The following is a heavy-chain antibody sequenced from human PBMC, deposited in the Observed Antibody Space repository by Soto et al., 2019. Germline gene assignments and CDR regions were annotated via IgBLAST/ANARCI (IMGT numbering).Heavy chain of an antibody. V-gene: IGHV1-2*04. CDR1: GYTFTGYY. J-gene: IGHJ6*02. CDR2: INPNSGGT. D-gene: IGHD2-8*01. Sequence: ASVKVSCKASGYTFTGYYMHWVRQAPGQGLEWMGWINPNSGGTNYAQKFQGWVTMTTDTSISTASMELTRLTSDDTAIYYCARGDSTDCSNGVCSFFYNHDMDVWGQGTTVTVSS. CDR3: ARGDSTDCSNGVCSFFYNHDMDV.